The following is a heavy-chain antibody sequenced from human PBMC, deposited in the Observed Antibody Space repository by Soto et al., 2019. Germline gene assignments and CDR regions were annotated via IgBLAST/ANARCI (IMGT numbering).Heavy chain of an antibody. D-gene: IGHD2-2*01. Sequence: GGSLRLSCAASGFTFSSYSMNWVRQAPGKGLEWVSSISSSSSYIYYADSVKGRFTISRDNAKNSLYLQMNSLRAEDTAVYYCARDSQGQLPPTYYYYYMDVWGKGTTVTVSS. V-gene: IGHV3-21*01. CDR2: ISSSSSYI. CDR1: GFTFSSYS. CDR3: ARDSQGQLPPTYYYYYMDV. J-gene: IGHJ6*03.